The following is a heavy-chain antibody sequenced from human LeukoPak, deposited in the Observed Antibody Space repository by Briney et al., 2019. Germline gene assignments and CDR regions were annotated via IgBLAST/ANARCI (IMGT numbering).Heavy chain of an antibody. CDR2: ISGSGGST. CDR1: GFTFSSYA. Sequence: GGSLRLSCAASGFTFSSYAMSWVRQAPGKGLEWVSAISGSGGSTYYADSVKGRFTISRDNSKNTLYLQMNSLRAEDTAVYYCARDGEYYYCGMDVWGQGTTVTVSS. D-gene: IGHD7-27*01. J-gene: IGHJ6*02. CDR3: ARDGEYYYCGMDV. V-gene: IGHV3-23*01.